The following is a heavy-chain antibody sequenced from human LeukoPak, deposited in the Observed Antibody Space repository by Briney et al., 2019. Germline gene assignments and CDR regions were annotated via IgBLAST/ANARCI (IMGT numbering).Heavy chain of an antibody. Sequence: ASVKVSCKASGYTFTSYAMHWVRQAPGQGLEWMGIINPSGGSTSYAQKFQGRVTMTRDTSTSTVYMELSSLRSEDTAVYYCARGSYYYDSSGYSVFFDYWGQGTLVTVSS. V-gene: IGHV1-46*01. CDR3: ARGSYYYDSSGYSVFFDY. CDR2: INPSGGST. CDR1: GYTFTSYA. J-gene: IGHJ4*02. D-gene: IGHD3-22*01.